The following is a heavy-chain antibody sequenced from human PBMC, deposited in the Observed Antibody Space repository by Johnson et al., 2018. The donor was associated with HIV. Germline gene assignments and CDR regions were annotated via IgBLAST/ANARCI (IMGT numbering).Heavy chain of an antibody. CDR1: GFTFSSYA. CDR3: ARGDRDGYNLRDDAFDI. V-gene: IGHV3-48*04. CDR2: ISSSGSII. D-gene: IGHD5-24*01. J-gene: IGHJ3*02. Sequence: VQLVESGGGLVQPGGSLRLSCAASGFTFSSYAMSWVRQAPGKGLEWVSYISSSGSIIYYADSVKGRFTISRDNAKNSLYLQMNSLRAEDTAVYYCARGDRDGYNLRDDAFDIWGQGTMVTVSS.